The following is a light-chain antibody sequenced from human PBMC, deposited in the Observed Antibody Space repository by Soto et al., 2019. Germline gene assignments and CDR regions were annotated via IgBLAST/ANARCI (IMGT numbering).Light chain of an antibody. CDR1: QSVSSN. Sequence: EMVMTQSPATLSVSPGERATLSCRASQSVSSNLAWYQQKPGQAPRLLIYGASTRATGIPDRFSGSGSGTEFALTISSLQSEDFAVYYCQKYDNWPRTFGQGTKVDIK. V-gene: IGKV3-15*01. CDR3: QKYDNWPRT. CDR2: GAS. J-gene: IGKJ1*01.